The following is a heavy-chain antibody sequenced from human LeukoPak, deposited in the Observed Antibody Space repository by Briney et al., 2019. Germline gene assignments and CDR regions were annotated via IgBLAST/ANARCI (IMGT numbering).Heavy chain of an antibody. CDR3: ARSLAARFSLKNRGVYYMDV. D-gene: IGHD6-6*01. CDR1: GYSISSDYY. J-gene: IGHJ6*03. Sequence: SETLSLTCTVSGYSISSDYYWGWIRQPPGKGLEWIASVHHGGNTYHNPSLKSRVTISVDSSKNQFSLKLSSVTAADTAVYYCARSLAARFSLKNRGVYYMDVWGKGTTVTVSS. CDR2: VHHGGNT. V-gene: IGHV4-38-2*02.